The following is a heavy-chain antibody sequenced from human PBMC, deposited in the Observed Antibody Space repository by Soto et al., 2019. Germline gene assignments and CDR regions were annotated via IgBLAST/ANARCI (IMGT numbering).Heavy chain of an antibody. Sequence: GASVKVSCKPSGYTFTGYCMHWVRQAPGRGLEWMGWINPNSGGTNYAQKFQGWVTMTRDTSISTAYMELSRLRSDDTGVYYCARDLAARPPSYYGMDVWGQGTTVTVSS. J-gene: IGHJ6*02. CDR2: INPNSGGT. V-gene: IGHV1-2*04. CDR1: GYTFTGYC. D-gene: IGHD6-6*01. CDR3: ARDLAARPPSYYGMDV.